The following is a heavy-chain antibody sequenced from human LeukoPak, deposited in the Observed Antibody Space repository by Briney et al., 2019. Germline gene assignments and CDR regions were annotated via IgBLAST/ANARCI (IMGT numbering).Heavy chain of an antibody. J-gene: IGHJ5*02. CDR3: ARGYGSGSNWFDP. D-gene: IGHD3-10*01. CDR2: IYSSGST. V-gene: IGHV4-4*07. Sequence: SETLSLTCTVSGXSISTYYWSWIRQPAGKGLEWIGHIYSSGSTNYNPSLKSRVTMSVDTSKNQLSLKLNSVTAADTAVYYCARGYGSGSNWFDPWGQGTLVIVSS. CDR1: GXSISTYY.